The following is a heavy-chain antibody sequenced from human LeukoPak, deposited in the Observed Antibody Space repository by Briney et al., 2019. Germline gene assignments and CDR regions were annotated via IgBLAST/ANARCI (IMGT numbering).Heavy chain of an antibody. Sequence: SETLSLTCAVSGGSISSGGYSWSWIRQPPGKGLEWIGYIYHSGSTYYNPSLKSRVTISVDRSKNQFSLKLSSVTAADTAVYYCARVWFGELSGHWFDPWGQGTLVTVSS. D-gene: IGHD3-10*01. CDR1: GGSISSGGYS. V-gene: IGHV4-30-2*01. J-gene: IGHJ5*02. CDR3: ARVWFGELSGHWFDP. CDR2: IYHSGST.